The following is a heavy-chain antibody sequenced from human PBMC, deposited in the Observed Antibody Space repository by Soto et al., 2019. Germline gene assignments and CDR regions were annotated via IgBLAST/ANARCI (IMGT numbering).Heavy chain of an antibody. Sequence: GGSLRLSCAASGFTFSDYYMSWIRQAPGKGLEWVSYISSSGSTIYYADSVKGRFTISRDNAKNSLYLQMNSLRAEDTAVYYCARRAPSLFGVVIPPVTWGQGTLVTVSS. V-gene: IGHV3-11*01. CDR3: ARRAPSLFGVVIPPVT. D-gene: IGHD3-3*01. CDR1: GFTFSDYY. CDR2: ISSSGSTI. J-gene: IGHJ5*02.